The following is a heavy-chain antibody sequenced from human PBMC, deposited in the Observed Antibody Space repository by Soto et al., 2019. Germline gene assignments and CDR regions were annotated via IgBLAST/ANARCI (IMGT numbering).Heavy chain of an antibody. CDR3: AQGRPVDGDVFDV. J-gene: IGHJ3*01. CDR2: VSASGGST. V-gene: IGHV3-23*01. Sequence: EVQLLESGGGFVQPGGSLRLSCVASGFTFTSHAMSWVRQAPGKGLEWVSSVSASGGSTYYPDSVKGRFTITRDSCKNTVYLQINSLRAEDTALYYCAQGRPVDGDVFDVWGQGTMLTVSS. CDR1: GFTFTSHA.